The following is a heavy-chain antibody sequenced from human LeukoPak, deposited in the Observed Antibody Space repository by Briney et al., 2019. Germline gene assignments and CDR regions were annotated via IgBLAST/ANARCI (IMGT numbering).Heavy chain of an antibody. Sequence: PGGSLRLSCAASGFTSSSYWTHWVRQAPGKGLMWVSRINREGTTTQYADAVKGRFTISRDNAKNTLYLQMNSLRVEDTAVYYCARGGTYYYYYYMDVWGKGTTVTVSS. CDR2: INREGTTT. CDR3: ARGGTYYYYYYMDV. CDR1: GFTSSSYW. J-gene: IGHJ6*03. V-gene: IGHV3-74*03.